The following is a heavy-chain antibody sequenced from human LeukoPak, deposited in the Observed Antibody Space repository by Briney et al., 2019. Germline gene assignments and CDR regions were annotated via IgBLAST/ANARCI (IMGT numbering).Heavy chain of an antibody. CDR1: GGSISSYY. Sequence: PSETLSLTCTVSGGSISSYYWSWIRQPPGKGLEWIGYIYYSGSTNYNPSLKSRVTISVDTSKNQFSLKLISVTAADTAVYYCAGMKTYYDILTGYYRPSYYYYGMDVWGQGTTVTVSS. CDR2: IYYSGST. D-gene: IGHD3-9*01. V-gene: IGHV4-59*01. CDR3: AGMKTYYDILTGYYRPSYYYYGMDV. J-gene: IGHJ6*02.